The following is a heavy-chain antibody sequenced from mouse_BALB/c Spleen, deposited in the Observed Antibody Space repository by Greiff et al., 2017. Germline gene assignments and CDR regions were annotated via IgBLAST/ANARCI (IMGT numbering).Heavy chain of an antibody. CDR2: INSDGGST. V-gene: IGHV5-2*01. D-gene: IGHD2-1*01. Sequence: EVNLVESGGGLVQPGESLKLSCESNEYEFPSHDMSWVRKTPEKRLELVAAINSDGGSTYYPDTMERRFIISRDNTKKTLYLQMSSLRSEDTALYYCARLDGNYVEAWFAYWGQGTLVTVSA. J-gene: IGHJ3*01. CDR1: EYEFPSHD. CDR3: ARLDGNYVEAWFAY.